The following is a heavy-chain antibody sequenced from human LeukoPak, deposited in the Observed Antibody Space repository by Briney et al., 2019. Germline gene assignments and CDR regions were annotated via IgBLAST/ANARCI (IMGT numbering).Heavy chain of an antibody. Sequence: SETLSLTCTVSGGSISSYYWSWIRQPPGKGLEWIGYIYYSGSTNYNPTLKSRVTISVDTSKNQFSLKLSSVTAADTAVYYCARVPLLWFGEFPSAFDIWGQGTMVTVSS. CDR3: ARVPLLWFGEFPSAFDI. D-gene: IGHD3-10*01. J-gene: IGHJ3*02. CDR2: IYYSGST. CDR1: GGSISSYY. V-gene: IGHV4-59*01.